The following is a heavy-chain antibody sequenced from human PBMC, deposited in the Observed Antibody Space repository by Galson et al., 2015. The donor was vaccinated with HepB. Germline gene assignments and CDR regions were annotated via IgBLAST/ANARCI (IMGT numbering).Heavy chain of an antibody. D-gene: IGHD3-10*01. Sequence: SLRLSCAASGFTFSSYSMNWVRQAPGKGLEWVSSISSSSSYIYYADSVKGRFTISRDNAKNSLYLQMNSLRAEDTAVYYCARDGLGVRGVMAWFDPWGQGTLVTVSS. CDR2: ISSSSSYI. J-gene: IGHJ5*02. V-gene: IGHV3-21*01. CDR3: ARDGLGVRGVMAWFDP. CDR1: GFTFSSYS.